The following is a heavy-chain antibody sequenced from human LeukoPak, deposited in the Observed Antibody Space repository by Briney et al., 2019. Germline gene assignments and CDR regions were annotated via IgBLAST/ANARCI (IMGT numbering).Heavy chain of an antibody. D-gene: IGHD6-6*01. Sequence: GASLKLSCKASGFTFTSYGMHWVRQAPGKGLEWMGVILPIFSTANYAHTLQGRVTITTDESTSTAYMELSSLRSEDTAVYYCARGSPPYGSSVYYYYYMDVWGKGTTVTVSS. CDR3: ARGSPPYGSSVYYYYYMDV. CDR2: ILPIFSTA. CDR1: GFTFTSYG. V-gene: IGHV1-69*05. J-gene: IGHJ6*03.